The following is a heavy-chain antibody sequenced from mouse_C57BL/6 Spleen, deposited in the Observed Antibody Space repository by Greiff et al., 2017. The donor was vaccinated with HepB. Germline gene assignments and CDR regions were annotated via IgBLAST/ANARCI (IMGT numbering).Heavy chain of an antibody. CDR3: AREGGLRRGFAY. CDR2: IDPEDGET. D-gene: IGHD2-4*01. V-gene: IGHV14-2*01. CDR1: GFNIKDYY. J-gene: IGHJ3*01. Sequence: EVQLQQSGAELVKPGASVKLSCTASGFNIKDYYMHWVKQRTEQGLEWIGRIDPEDGETKYAPKFQSKATITADTSSNTAYLQLSSLTSEDTAVYYCAREGGLRRGFAYWGQGTLVTVSA.